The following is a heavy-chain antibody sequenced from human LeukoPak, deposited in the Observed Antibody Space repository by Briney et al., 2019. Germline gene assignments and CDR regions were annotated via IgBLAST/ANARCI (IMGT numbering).Heavy chain of an antibody. CDR1: GYTFTSYY. Sequence: ASVKVSCKASGYTFTSYYMHGVRQAPGQGLEWMGIISPSGASTTYAQKLQGRVTMTTDTSTSTAYMELRSLRSDDTAVYYCARAYGGNSIFDYWGQGTLVTVSS. CDR3: ARAYGGNSIFDY. V-gene: IGHV1-46*01. CDR2: ISPSGAST. J-gene: IGHJ4*02. D-gene: IGHD4-23*01.